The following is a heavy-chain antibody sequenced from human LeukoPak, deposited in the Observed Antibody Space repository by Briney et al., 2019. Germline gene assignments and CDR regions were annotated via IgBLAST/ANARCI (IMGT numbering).Heavy chain of an antibody. CDR1: GGSFSGYY. CDR3: ERGRRPMVRGVLRPVGLDP. CDR2: VNHSGRT. V-gene: IGHV4-34*01. Sequence: PSETLSLTFAVYGGSFSGYYWSWIRQPRGKGLEWIGEVNHSGRTNYNPSLKSGVTISVDTSKNQLSLKLRSVTAAHTAVYYCERGRRPMVRGVLRPVGLDPWGQGPLLTVPS. J-gene: IGHJ5*02. D-gene: IGHD3-10*01.